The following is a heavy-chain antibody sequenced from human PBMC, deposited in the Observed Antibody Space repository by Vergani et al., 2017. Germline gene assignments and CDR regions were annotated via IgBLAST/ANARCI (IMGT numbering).Heavy chain of an antibody. J-gene: IGHJ6*03. CDR2: IYSGGST. Sequence: EVQLVESGGGLVQPGGSLRLSCAASGFTVSSNYMSWVRQAPGKGLEWVSVIYSGGSTYYAESVKGRFTISRDNSKNTLYLQMNSLRAEDTAVYYCARERSMGYYYYMDVWGKGTTVTVSS. V-gene: IGHV3-66*01. CDR3: ARERSMGYYYYMDV. CDR1: GFTVSSNY. D-gene: IGHD2-8*01.